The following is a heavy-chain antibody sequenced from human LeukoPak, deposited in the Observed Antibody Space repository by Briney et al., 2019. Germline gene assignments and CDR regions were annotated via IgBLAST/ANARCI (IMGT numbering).Heavy chain of an antibody. CDR3: ARELRYDNSDSGAF. CDR1: GGSISSGGYY. D-gene: IGHD3-22*01. CDR2: IYHSGST. V-gene: IGHV4-30-2*01. Sequence: SETLSLTCTVSGGSISSGGYYWSWIRQPPGKGLEWIGYIYHSGSTYYNPSLKSRVTISVDRSKNQFSLKLTSVTAADTALYYYARELRYDNSDSGAFWGQGTVVTVS. J-gene: IGHJ3*01.